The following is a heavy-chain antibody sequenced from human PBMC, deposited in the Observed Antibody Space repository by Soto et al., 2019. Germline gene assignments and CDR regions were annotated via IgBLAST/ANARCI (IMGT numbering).Heavy chain of an antibody. V-gene: IGHV1-18*01. J-gene: IGHJ5*02. CDR3: GRDHRGGNAGGRFDP. CDR1: GYTFSSYG. Sequence: QVQLVQSGTEVKKPGASVKVSCKASGYTFSSYGITWVRQAPGQGLEWMGWISSYNGNTKYAQKFQGRVTMTTDTSPSTAYMELRSLRSDDTAVYYCGRDHRGGNAGGRFDPWGQGTRVTVSS. CDR2: ISSYNGNT. D-gene: IGHD2-15*01.